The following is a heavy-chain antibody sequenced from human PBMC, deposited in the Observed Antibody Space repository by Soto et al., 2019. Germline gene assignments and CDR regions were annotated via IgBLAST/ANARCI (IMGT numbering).Heavy chain of an antibody. V-gene: IGHV1-2*02. CDR1: GYTFTGYY. Sequence: QVQLVQSGAEVKKPGASVKVSCKASGYTFTGYYMHWVRQAPGQGLEWMGWINPNSGGTNYAQKFQGRVTMTRDTSIRTANGEVSSVKLDDTAVYYCASKGGALYVFGRGRLFSSCGRAVGGQGTTVAFP. CDR2: INPNSGGT. J-gene: IGHJ6*02. D-gene: IGHD3-16*01. CDR3: ASKGGALYVFGRGRLFSSCGRAV.